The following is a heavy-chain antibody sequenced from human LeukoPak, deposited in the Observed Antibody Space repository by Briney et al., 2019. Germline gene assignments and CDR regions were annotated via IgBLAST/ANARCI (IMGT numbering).Heavy chain of an antibody. J-gene: IGHJ4*02. CDR3: ARDNYDSSGYYFD. V-gene: IGHV3-48*03. CDR1: GFXFSSYE. D-gene: IGHD3-22*01. CDR2: ISSSGSTM. Sequence: PGGSLRLSCTASGFXFSSYEMNWVRQAPGKGLEWVSYISSSGSTMYYADSVKGRFTISRDNAKNSLYLQMNSLRAEDTAVYYCARDNYDSSGYYFDWGQGTLVTVSS.